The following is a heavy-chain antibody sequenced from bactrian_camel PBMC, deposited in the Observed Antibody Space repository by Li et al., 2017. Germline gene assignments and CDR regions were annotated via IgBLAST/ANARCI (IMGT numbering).Heavy chain of an antibody. CDR2: IFTTGNT. V-gene: IGHV3S53*01. J-gene: IGHJ4*01. D-gene: IGHD2*01. Sequence: QLVESGGGSVQAGGSLRLSCSVSGYTSSVNCMGWVRQVPGKQREGVAHIFTTGNTYYAASVEGRFTVSRDNANNTVYLQMDSLKPEDTAMYYCAVGSSITLCSDSPRPYIYWGQGTQVTVS. CDR1: GYTSSVNC. CDR3: AVGSSITLCSDSPRPYIY.